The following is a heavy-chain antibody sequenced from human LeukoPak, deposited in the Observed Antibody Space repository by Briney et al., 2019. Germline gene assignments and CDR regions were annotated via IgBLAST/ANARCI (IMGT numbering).Heavy chain of an antibody. J-gene: IGHJ4*02. D-gene: IGHD3-22*01. V-gene: IGHV1-24*01. CDR2: FDPKDGET. Sequence: EASVKVSFKVSGYTLTELSMHWVRQAPGKGLEWMGGFDPKDGETIYAQKFQGRVTMTEDTSTDTAYMELSSLRSEDTAVYYCATVPNYYDSSGYYYFDYWGQGTLVTVSS. CDR1: GYTLTELS. CDR3: ATVPNYYDSSGYYYFDY.